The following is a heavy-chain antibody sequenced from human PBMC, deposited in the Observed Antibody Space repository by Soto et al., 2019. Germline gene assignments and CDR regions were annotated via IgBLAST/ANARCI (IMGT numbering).Heavy chain of an antibody. CDR2: ISGSGNTR. J-gene: IGHJ6*02. CDR1: GLNFNTHR. CDR3: AKDPPISGTYELYHYHGMDV. D-gene: IGHD3-10*01. Sequence: RRLSCEASGLNFNTHRMSWVRQAPGKGLEWVSAISGSGNTRHYTDSVKGRFTVSRDNSKNTLYLQMDSLRVEDTAVYYCAKDPPISGTYELYHYHGMDVWGQGTTVTVSS. V-gene: IGHV3-23*01.